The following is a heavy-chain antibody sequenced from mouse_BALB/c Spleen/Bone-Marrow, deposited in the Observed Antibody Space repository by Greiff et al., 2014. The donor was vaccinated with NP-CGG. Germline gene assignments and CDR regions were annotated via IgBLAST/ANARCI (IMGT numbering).Heavy chain of an antibody. CDR1: GYTFTSYI. J-gene: IGHJ1*01. D-gene: IGHD2-10*01. V-gene: IGHV1-14*01. Sequence: EVQLQQSGPELVKPGASVKMSCKASGYTFTSYIMHWVKQKPGQGLEWIGYISPYNDGTKYNEKFKGKATLTSDKSSSTAYMELSSLTSEDSAVYYCARPATYYGNFYWYFDVWGAGTTVTVSS. CDR2: ISPYNDGT. CDR3: ARPATYYGNFYWYFDV.